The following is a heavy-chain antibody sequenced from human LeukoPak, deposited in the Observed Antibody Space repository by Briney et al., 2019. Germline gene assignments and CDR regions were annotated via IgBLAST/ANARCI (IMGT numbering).Heavy chain of an antibody. CDR2: IHTSGIT. Sequence: PSETLSLICTVSGGSISSHYWSWIRQPAGKGLEYIGRIHTSGITNYNPSLKSRVTMSGDTSKNQFSLKLSSVTAADTAVYYCARDLGSNYVYFDYWGQGSLVTVSS. V-gene: IGHV4-4*07. CDR1: GGSISSHY. J-gene: IGHJ4*02. D-gene: IGHD1-26*01. CDR3: ARDLGSNYVYFDY.